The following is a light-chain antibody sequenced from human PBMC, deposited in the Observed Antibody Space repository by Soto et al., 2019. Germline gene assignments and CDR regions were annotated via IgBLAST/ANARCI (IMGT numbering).Light chain of an antibody. CDR2: EVT. CDR3: CSYRSSRTWV. CDR1: SSDIGSYNY. J-gene: IGLJ3*02. Sequence: QSALTQPASMSGSPGQSITISCTGTSSDIGSYNYVSWYQQCPGKAPRLLIYEVTNRPSGVSNRFSGSKSGNTASLTISGLQAEDDADYYCCSYRSSRTWVFGGGTKLTVL. V-gene: IGLV2-14*01.